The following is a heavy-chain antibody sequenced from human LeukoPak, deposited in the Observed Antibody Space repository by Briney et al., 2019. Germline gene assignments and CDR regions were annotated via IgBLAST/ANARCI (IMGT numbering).Heavy chain of an antibody. CDR2: ISYDGSNK. CDR1: GFTFSSYA. D-gene: IGHD3-16*01. Sequence: GGSLRLSCAASGFTFSSYAMHWVRQAPGKGLEGVAVISYDGSNKYYADSVKGRFTISRDNSKNTLYLQMNSLRAEDTAVYYCASPGDMITFGGVAAGMDVWGQGTTVTVSS. J-gene: IGHJ6*02. CDR3: ASPGDMITFGGVAAGMDV. V-gene: IGHV3-30-3*01.